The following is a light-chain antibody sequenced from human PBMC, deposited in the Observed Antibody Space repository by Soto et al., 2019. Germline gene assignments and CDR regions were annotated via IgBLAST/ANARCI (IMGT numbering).Light chain of an antibody. CDR2: GNT. V-gene: IGLV1-40*01. J-gene: IGLJ1*01. CDR1: SSNIGAGYD. Sequence: QPVLTQPPSVSGAPGQRVTFSCTGSSSNIGAGYDVHWYQQLPGTAPKLLIYGNTKRPSGVPDRFSGSKSDTSASLAITGLQAEDEADYYCQSYDSSLSGYVFGTGTKLTVL. CDR3: QSYDSSLSGYV.